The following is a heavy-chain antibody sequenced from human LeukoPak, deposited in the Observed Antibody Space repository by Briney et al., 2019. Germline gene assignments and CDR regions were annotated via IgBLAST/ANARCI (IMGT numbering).Heavy chain of an antibody. V-gene: IGHV3-7*01. CDR1: GFTFSSYW. D-gene: IGHD3-3*01. CDR3: ARDLTYDFWSGYYSGYYYMDV. Sequence: GGSLRLSCAASGFTFSSYWMSWVRQAPGKGLEWVANIKQDGSEKYYVDSVKGRFTISRDNAKNSLYLQMNSLRAEDAAAYYCARDLTYDFWSGYYSGYYYMDVWGKGTAVTVSS. J-gene: IGHJ6*03. CDR2: IKQDGSEK.